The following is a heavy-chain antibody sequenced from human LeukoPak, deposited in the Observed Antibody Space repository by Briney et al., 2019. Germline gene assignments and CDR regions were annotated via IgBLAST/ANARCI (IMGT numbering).Heavy chain of an antibody. J-gene: IGHJ4*02. CDR1: GFTFSSYS. V-gene: IGHV3-21*01. CDR3: ARDREGYYDSSAYYERFDY. Sequence: GGSLRLSCAASGFTFSSYSMNWVRQAPGKGLEWVSSISSSSSYIYYADSVKGRFTISRDNAKNSLYLQMNSLRAEDTAVYYCARDREGYYDSSAYYERFDYWGQGTLVTVSS. CDR2: ISSSSSYI. D-gene: IGHD3-22*01.